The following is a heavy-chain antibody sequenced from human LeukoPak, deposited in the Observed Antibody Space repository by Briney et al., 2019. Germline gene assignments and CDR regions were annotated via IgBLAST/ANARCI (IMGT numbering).Heavy chain of an antibody. Sequence: GASVKVSCKASGYTFTGYYMHWVRQAPGQGLEWMGWINPNSGGTNYAQKFQGRVTMTRDTSISTAYMELSRLRSDDTAVYYCARFEYSSSSENEYFQHWGQGTLVTVSS. CDR3: ARFEYSSSSENEYFQH. J-gene: IGHJ1*01. D-gene: IGHD6-6*01. CDR2: INPNSGGT. V-gene: IGHV1-2*02. CDR1: GYTFTGYY.